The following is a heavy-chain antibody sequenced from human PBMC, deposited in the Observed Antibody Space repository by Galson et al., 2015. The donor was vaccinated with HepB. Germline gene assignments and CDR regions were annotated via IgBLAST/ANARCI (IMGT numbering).Heavy chain of an antibody. CDR1: GFTFSGSG. J-gene: IGHJ4*02. D-gene: IGHD6-19*01. V-gene: IGHV3-30*04. Sequence: SLRLSCAASGFTFSGSGIHWVRQAPGKGLEWLAIISHDGRNKYYADSVKGRFTISRDNSKNTLYLQMNILKPADTALYYCVREGGAGWYEGFNYWGQGSLVTVSS. CDR3: VREGGAGWYEGFNY. CDR2: ISHDGRNK.